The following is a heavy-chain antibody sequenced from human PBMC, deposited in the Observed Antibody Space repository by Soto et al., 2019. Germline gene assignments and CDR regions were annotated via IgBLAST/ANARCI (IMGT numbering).Heavy chain of an antibody. CDR3: ATSGVATGFDF. V-gene: IGHV3-21*06. J-gene: IGHJ4*02. D-gene: IGHD5-12*01. Sequence: EVQLVESGGGLVKPGGSLRLTCAASEMTFGNYSMNWVRQAPGKGLEWVSSISSGGSYIYYADSGKGRFTISRDNAKNSLFLHMTCLSAEDTAVYYCATSGVATGFDFWGQGTLVTVSS. CDR2: ISSGGSYI. CDR1: EMTFGNYS.